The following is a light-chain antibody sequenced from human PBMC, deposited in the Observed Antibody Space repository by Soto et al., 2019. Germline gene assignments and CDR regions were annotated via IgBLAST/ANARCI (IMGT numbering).Light chain of an antibody. CDR2: DAS. J-gene: IGKJ5*01. CDR1: QTISSW. V-gene: IGKV1-5*01. CDR3: QQVKSYPIT. Sequence: DIQMTQSPSTLSASVGDRVTITCRASQTISSWLAWYQQKPGQAPNLLIYDASSLESGVPSRFSGSGSGTEFTLTISSLQPDDFATYYCQQVKSYPITFGQGTRLEIK.